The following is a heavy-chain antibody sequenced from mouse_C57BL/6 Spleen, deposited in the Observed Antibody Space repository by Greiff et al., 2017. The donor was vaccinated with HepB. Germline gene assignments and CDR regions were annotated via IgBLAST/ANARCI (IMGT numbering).Heavy chain of an antibody. Sequence: VQLKESGGDLVKPGGSLKLSCAASGFTFSSYGMSWVRQTPDKRLEWVATISSGGSYTYYPDSVKGRFTISRDNAKNTLYLQMSSLKSEDTAMYYCARQPSYYYGSSDYAMDYWGQGTSVTVSS. V-gene: IGHV5-6*01. CDR1: GFTFSSYG. CDR3: ARQPSYYYGSSDYAMDY. D-gene: IGHD1-1*01. CDR2: ISSGGSYT. J-gene: IGHJ4*01.